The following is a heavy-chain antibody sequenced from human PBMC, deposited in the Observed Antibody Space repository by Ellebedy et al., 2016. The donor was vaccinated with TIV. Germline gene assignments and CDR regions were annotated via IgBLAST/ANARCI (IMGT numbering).Heavy chain of an antibody. CDR1: GFTFSSYA. CDR2: ISGSGGST. V-gene: IGHV3-23*01. Sequence: GESLKISXAASGFTFSSYAMSWVRQAPGKGLEWVSAISGSGGSTYYADSVKGRFTISRDNSKNTLYLQMNSLRAEDTAVYYCAKDAVAGSFDYWGQGTLVTVSS. D-gene: IGHD6-19*01. CDR3: AKDAVAGSFDY. J-gene: IGHJ4*02.